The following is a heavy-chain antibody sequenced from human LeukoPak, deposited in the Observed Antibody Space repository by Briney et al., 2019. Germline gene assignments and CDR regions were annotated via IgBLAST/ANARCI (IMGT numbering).Heavy chain of an antibody. CDR3: ASFPVQLERRYYYYGMDV. D-gene: IGHD1-1*01. V-gene: IGHV3-23*01. CDR1: GFTFSSYA. J-gene: IGHJ6*02. Sequence: GGSLRLSCAASGFTFSSYAMSWVRQAPGKGLEWVSAISGSGGSTYYADSVKGRFTISRDNSKNTLYLQMNSLRAEDTAVYYCASFPVQLERRYYYYGMDVWGQGTTVTVSS. CDR2: ISGSGGST.